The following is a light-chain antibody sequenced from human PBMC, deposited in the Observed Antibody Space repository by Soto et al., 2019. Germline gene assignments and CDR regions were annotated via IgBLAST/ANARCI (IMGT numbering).Light chain of an antibody. Sequence: QSALTQPASVSDSPGQSITISCTGTSSDVGGSNFVSWYQQHPGKPPKLIIYDVANRPSGVSNRFSGSKSGSTASLIISRLKTEDEDDYYCVSYTSSTTYAIGNGTKVTAL. V-gene: IGLV2-14*03. J-gene: IGLJ1*01. CDR3: VSYTSSTTYA. CDR1: SSDVGGSNF. CDR2: DVA.